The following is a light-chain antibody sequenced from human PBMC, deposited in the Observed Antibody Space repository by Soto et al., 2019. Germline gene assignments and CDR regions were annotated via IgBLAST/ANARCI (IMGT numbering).Light chain of an antibody. CDR2: DAS. V-gene: IGKV3D-15*01. Sequence: EIVVTQSPAILSLSPGERATLSCRASQNIISNLAWYQQKLGQAPRLLIYDASNRATGIPARFSGSGSGTDFTLTISSLQAEDVAVYYCQQYYTTPTWTFGQGTKVDIK. CDR3: QQYYTTPTWT. CDR1: QNIISN. J-gene: IGKJ1*01.